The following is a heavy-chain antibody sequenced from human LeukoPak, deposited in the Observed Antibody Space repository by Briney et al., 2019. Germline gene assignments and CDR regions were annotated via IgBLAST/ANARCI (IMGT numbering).Heavy chain of an antibody. CDR3: ARHFPLSGYFPL. Sequence: PSQTLSLTCTVSGGSISSGGYYWSWIRQPPGKGLEWIGYIYYSGSTNYNPSLKSRLTISGDTSKSQFSLKLTSVTAADTAVYFCARHFPLSGYFPLWGQGTLVIVSS. CDR1: GGSISSGGYY. CDR2: IYYSGST. J-gene: IGHJ4*02. D-gene: IGHD5-12*01. V-gene: IGHV4-61*08.